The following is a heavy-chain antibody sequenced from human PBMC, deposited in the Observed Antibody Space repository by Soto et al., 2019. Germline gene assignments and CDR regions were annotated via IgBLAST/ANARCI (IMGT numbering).Heavy chain of an antibody. CDR2: IKSKTDGGTT. V-gene: IGHV3-15*07. J-gene: IGHJ4*02. CDR1: GFTFSNAW. CDR3: XXXXXSGYDSFDY. Sequence: EVQLVESGGGLVKPGGSLRLSCAASGFTFSNAWMNWVRQAPGKGLEWVGRIKSKTDGGTTDYAAPVKGRFTISRDDSKXXXXXXXXXXXXXXXXXXXXXXXXXSGYDSFDYWGQGTLVTVSS. D-gene: IGHD5-12*01.